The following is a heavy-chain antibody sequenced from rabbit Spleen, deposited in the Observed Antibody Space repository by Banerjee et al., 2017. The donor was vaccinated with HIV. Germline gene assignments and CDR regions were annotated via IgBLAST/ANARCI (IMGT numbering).Heavy chain of an antibody. CDR1: GFSFSISSY. CDR2: IDTGSRDFT. Sequence: QQLEESGGGLVKPGASLTLICTASGFSFSISSYMCWVRQAPGKGLEWIACIDTGSRDFTYYASWAKGRFTISKTSSTTVTLQMTSLTAADTATYFCARDSGSSFSSYGMDLWGQGTLVTVS. V-gene: IGHV1S40*01. J-gene: IGHJ6*01. D-gene: IGHD8-1*01. CDR3: ARDSGSSFSSYGMDL.